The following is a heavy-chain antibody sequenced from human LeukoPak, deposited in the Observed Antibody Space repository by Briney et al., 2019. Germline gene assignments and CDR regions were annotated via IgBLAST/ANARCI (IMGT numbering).Heavy chain of an antibody. V-gene: IGHV1-3*01. CDR2: INAGNGNT. Sequence: ASVKVSCKASGYTFTSYGISWVRQAPGQRLEWMGWINAGNGNTKYSQRFQGRVTITRDTSASTAYMELSSLRSEDTAVYYCARDWAYYYGSGFDPWGQGTLVTVSS. CDR1: GYTFTSYG. D-gene: IGHD3-10*01. CDR3: ARDWAYYYGSGFDP. J-gene: IGHJ5*02.